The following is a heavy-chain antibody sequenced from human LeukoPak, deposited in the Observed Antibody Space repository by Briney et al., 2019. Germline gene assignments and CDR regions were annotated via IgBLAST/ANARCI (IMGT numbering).Heavy chain of an antibody. Sequence: ASVKVSCKDSGYTFTSYGISWVRQAPGQRLEWMGWISAYNGNTNYAQKFQGRVTITADESTSTAYMELSSLRSEDTAVYYCARGRDPYDSSGYYYDSYYYGMDVWGQGTTVTVSS. J-gene: IGHJ6*02. CDR3: ARGRDPYDSSGYYYDSYYYGMDV. CDR1: GYTFTSYG. D-gene: IGHD3-22*01. V-gene: IGHV1-18*01. CDR2: ISAYNGNT.